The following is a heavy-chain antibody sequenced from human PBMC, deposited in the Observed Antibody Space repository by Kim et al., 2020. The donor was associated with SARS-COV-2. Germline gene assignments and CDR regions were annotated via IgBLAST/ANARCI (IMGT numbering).Heavy chain of an antibody. CDR3: ARVAAAGDFFDY. V-gene: IGHV4-4*07. J-gene: IGHJ4*02. D-gene: IGHD6-13*01. Sequence: NPSLRGRVTMSVATSKDQFSLKLKSVTAADTALYYCARVAAAGDFFDYWGQGTLVTVSS.